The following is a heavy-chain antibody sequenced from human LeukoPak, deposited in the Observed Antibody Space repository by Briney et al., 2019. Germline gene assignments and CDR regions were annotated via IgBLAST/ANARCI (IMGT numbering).Heavy chain of an antibody. D-gene: IGHD1-26*01. CDR3: ARQRGGSYYGYYYYYGMDV. CDR1: GGSISSYY. J-gene: IGHJ6*02. Sequence: PSETLSLTCTVSGGSISSYYWSWIRQPPGKELEWIGYIYYSGSTNYNPSLKSRVTISADTSKNQFSLKLSSVTAADTAVYYCARQRGGSYYGYYYYYGMDVWGQGTTVTVSS. V-gene: IGHV4-59*08. CDR2: IYYSGST.